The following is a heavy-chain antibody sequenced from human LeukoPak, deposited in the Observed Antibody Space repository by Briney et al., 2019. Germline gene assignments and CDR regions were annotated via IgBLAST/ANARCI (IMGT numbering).Heavy chain of an antibody. CDR1: GFTFSSYA. J-gene: IGHJ4*02. D-gene: IGHD3-22*01. CDR2: ISGSGGST. CDR3: AACDYYDSSGYYFLPDY. V-gene: IGHV3-23*01. Sequence: PGGSLRLSCAASGFTFSSYAMSWVRQAPGKGLEGVSAISGSGGSTYYADSVKGRFTISRDNSKNTLYLQMNSLRAEDTAVYYCAACDYYDSSGYYFLPDYWGQGTLVTVSS.